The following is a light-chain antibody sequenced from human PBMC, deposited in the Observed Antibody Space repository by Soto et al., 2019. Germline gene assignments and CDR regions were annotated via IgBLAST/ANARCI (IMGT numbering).Light chain of an antibody. CDR1: QNIGNW. CDR2: DAS. CDR3: KQYNDEPST. Sequence: DIQMTQSPSTLSASVGDRVTITCRASQNIGNWLAWYQQKPGKTPDLLIYDASSLESGVPLRFSGSGSGTEFTLTISSLQTDDSATYYCKQYNDEPSTFGQGTSVDIK. J-gene: IGKJ1*01. V-gene: IGKV1-5*01.